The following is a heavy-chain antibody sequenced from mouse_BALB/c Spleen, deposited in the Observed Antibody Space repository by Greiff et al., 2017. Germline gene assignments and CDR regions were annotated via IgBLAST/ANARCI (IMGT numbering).Heavy chain of an antibody. Sequence: QVQLQQSGPELVKPGASVKISCKASGYAFSSSWMNWVKQRPGQGLEWIGRIYPGDGDTNYNGKFKGKATLTADKSSSTAYMQLSSLTSVDSAVYFCARRRVNYRYDDFYAMDYWGQGTSVTVSS. CDR2: IYPGDGDT. V-gene: IGHV1-82*01. CDR3: ARRRVNYRYDDFYAMDY. D-gene: IGHD2-14*01. CDR1: GYAFSSSW. J-gene: IGHJ4*01.